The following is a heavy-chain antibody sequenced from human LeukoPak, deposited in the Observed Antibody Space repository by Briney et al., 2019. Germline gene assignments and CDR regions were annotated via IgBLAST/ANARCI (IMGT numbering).Heavy chain of an antibody. J-gene: IGHJ4*02. CDR3: AKGNDYGDYDQQIGRY. Sequence: GGSLRLSCAASGFTFSSYGMHWVRQAPGKGLEWVAVISYDGSNKYYADSVKGRFTISRDDSKNTLYLQMNSLRAEDTAVYYCAKGNDYGDYDQQIGRYWGQGTLVTVSS. V-gene: IGHV3-30*18. CDR2: ISYDGSNK. CDR1: GFTFSSYG. D-gene: IGHD4-17*01.